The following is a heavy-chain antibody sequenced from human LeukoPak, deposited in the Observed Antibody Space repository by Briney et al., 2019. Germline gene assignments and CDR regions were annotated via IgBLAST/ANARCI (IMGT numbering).Heavy chain of an antibody. D-gene: IGHD2-21*02. V-gene: IGHV4-59*12. J-gene: IGHJ6*04. Sequence: PSETLSLTCTVSGGSGGSITNYYWSWIRQPPGKGLEWIGYIYYSGTTNYNPSLKSRVTISLDTSKNQFSLKLRSVTAADTAVYYCAREWGDGDVWGKGTTVTVSS. CDR2: IYYSGTT. CDR3: AREWGDGDV. CDR1: GGSGGSITNYY.